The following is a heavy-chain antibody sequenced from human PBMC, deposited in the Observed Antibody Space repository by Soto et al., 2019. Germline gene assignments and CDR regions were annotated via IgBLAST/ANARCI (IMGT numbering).Heavy chain of an antibody. Sequence: QITLNESGPTVVRPTETLTLTCRFSGFSLTTSGVGVGWIRQSPGQAPEWLALIYWDDDKRYSASLKSRLTITKDTSKNQVVLTVSDLDPTDTATYYCAHRVLRTVFGLVTTTAIYFDFWGQGTPVAGSS. CDR2: IYWDDDK. D-gene: IGHD3-3*01. J-gene: IGHJ4*02. CDR3: AHRVLRTVFGLVTTTAIYFDF. CDR1: GFSLTTSGVG. V-gene: IGHV2-5*02.